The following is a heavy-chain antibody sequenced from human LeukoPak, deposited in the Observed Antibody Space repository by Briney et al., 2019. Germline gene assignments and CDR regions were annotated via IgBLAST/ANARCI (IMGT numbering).Heavy chain of an antibody. CDR3: ATDAH. J-gene: IGHJ4*02. CDR1: GFTVRSNY. Sequence: PGGSLRLSCAASGFTVRSNYISWVRQAPGKGLEWVSLIYSGGSTYYADSVKGRFSISRDNSKNTPFLQMNSLRAEDTAVYYCATDAHWGRGTLVTVSS. CDR2: IYSGGST. V-gene: IGHV3-53*01.